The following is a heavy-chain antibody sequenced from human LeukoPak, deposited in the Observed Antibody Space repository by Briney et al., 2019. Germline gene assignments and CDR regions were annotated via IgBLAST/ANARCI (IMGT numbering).Heavy chain of an antibody. CDR2: INAGNGDI. J-gene: IGHJ6*03. CDR3: ARGRAYDPFEPYYYYYYMDV. CDR1: GYTFTSYA. D-gene: IGHD3-3*01. V-gene: IGHV1-3*03. Sequence: ASVKVSCKASGYTFTSYAIHWVRQAPGQRLEWMGWINAGNGDIKYSQEFQGRVTMTRDTSISTAYMELSSLRSEDTAVYYCARGRAYDPFEPYYYYYYMDVWGKGTAVTVSS.